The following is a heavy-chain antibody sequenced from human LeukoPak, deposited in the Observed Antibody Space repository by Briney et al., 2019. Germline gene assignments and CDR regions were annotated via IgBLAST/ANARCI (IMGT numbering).Heavy chain of an antibody. V-gene: IGHV1-18*01. CDR1: GYTFTSYG. CDR2: ISAYNDNT. J-gene: IGHJ4*02. Sequence: SVKVSCKASGYTFTSYGITWVRQAPGQGLEWMGWISAYNDNTNYAQKFQGRVTMTTDTSTSTVYMELRSLRSDDTAVYYCARGGKSSGYYGYWGQGTLVTVSS. D-gene: IGHD3-22*01. CDR3: ARGGKSSGYYGY.